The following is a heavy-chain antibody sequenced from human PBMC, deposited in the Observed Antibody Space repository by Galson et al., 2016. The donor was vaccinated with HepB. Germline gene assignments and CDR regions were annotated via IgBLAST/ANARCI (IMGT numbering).Heavy chain of an antibody. Sequence: SLRLSCAASGFSFSSHGIHWVRQAPGKGLEWVAVISHDGNNKYYGDSVKGRITISRDNDKDSLYLKLNSLRAEDTAVYYCAREGRQLAAAGLDYWGQGTLVTVSS. V-gene: IGHV3-30*03. J-gene: IGHJ4*02. CDR3: AREGRQLAAAGLDY. CDR2: ISHDGNNK. D-gene: IGHD6-13*01. CDR1: GFSFSSHG.